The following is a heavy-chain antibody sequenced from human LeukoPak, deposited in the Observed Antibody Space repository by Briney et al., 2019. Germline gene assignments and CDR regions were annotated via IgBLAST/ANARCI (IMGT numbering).Heavy chain of an antibody. Sequence: GGSLRLSCAASGFTVSSNYMSWVRQAPGKGLEGVSVIYSGGSTYYADSVKGRFTISRDNSKNTLYLQMNSLRAEDTAVYYCARGYGDYGVLYYFDYWGQGTLVTVSS. J-gene: IGHJ4*02. CDR3: ARGYGDYGVLYYFDY. CDR1: GFTVSSNY. V-gene: IGHV3-53*01. CDR2: IYSGGST. D-gene: IGHD4-17*01.